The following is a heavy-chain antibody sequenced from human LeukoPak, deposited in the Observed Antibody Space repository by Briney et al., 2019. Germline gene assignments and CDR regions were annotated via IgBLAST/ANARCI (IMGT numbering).Heavy chain of an antibody. CDR1: GGSVSSGIYY. Sequence: KPSETLSLTCTVSGGSVSSGIYYWSWIRQPPGKGLEWIGYIYYSGSTNYNPSLKSRVTISVDTSKNQFSLKLGSVTAADTAVYYCARVLSIVATVERWFDPWGQRTLVTVSS. J-gene: IGHJ5*02. CDR2: IYYSGST. D-gene: IGHD5-12*01. V-gene: IGHV4-61*01. CDR3: ARVLSIVATVERWFDP.